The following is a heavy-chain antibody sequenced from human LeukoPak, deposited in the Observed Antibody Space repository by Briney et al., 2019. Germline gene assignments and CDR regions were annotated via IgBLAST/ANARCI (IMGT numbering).Heavy chain of an antibody. CDR2: MNPNSGNT. Sequence: ASVKVSCKASGYTFTSYDINWVRQATGQGLEWMGWMNPNSGNTGYAQKFQGRVTMTRSTSINTAYMELSSLRSEDTAVYYCARGPNYAFWSGSYYYYMDVWGKGTTVTASS. CDR1: GYTFTSYD. CDR3: ARGPNYAFWSGSYYYYMDV. D-gene: IGHD3-3*01. J-gene: IGHJ6*03. V-gene: IGHV1-8*01.